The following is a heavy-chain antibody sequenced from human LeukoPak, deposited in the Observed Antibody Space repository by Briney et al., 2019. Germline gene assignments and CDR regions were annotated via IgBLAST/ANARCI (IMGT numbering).Heavy chain of an antibody. CDR1: GFTFSSYW. J-gene: IGHJ6*02. CDR3: ARPPVAPWGIAVAFTTQEYYYYVMDV. CDR2: IKHDGSEM. V-gene: IGHV3-7*01. Sequence: PGGSLRLSCAASGFTFSSYWMSWVRQAPGKGLEWVANIKHDGSEMYYVDSVKGRFTISKDNAKNSLYLQMNSLRAEDTAVYYCARPPVAPWGIAVAFTTQEYYYYVMDVWGQGTTVTVSS. D-gene: IGHD6-13*01.